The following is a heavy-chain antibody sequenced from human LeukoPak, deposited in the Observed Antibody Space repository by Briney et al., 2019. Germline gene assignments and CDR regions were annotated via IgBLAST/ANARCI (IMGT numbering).Heavy chain of an antibody. Sequence: SETLSLTCAVYGGSFSGYYWSWIRQPPGKGLEWIGEINHSGSTNYNPSLKSRVTISVDTSKNQFSLKLSSVTAADTAVYYCARDGYRTRAFDIWGQGTMVTVSS. CDR1: GGSFSGYY. D-gene: IGHD5-18*01. J-gene: IGHJ3*02. CDR3: ARDGYRTRAFDI. CDR2: INHSGST. V-gene: IGHV4-34*01.